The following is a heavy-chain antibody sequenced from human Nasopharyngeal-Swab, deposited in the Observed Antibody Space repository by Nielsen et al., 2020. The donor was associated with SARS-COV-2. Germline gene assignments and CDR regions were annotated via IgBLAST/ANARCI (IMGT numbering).Heavy chain of an antibody. CDR3: ARDSVYYGDYQPYYGMDV. Sequence: SEILSLTCTVSGGSISSYYWSWIRQPPGKGLEWIGYIYYSGSTNYNPSLKSRVTISVDTSKNQFSLKLSSVTAADTAVYYCARDSVYYGDYQPYYGMDVWGQGTTVTVSS. V-gene: IGHV4-59*13. CDR2: IYYSGST. CDR1: GGSISSYY. D-gene: IGHD4-17*01. J-gene: IGHJ6*02.